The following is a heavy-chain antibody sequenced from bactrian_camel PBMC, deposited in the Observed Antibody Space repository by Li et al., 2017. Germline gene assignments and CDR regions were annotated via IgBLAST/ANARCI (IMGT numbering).Heavy chain of an antibody. J-gene: IGHJ4*01. CDR2: ICSDLGGT. CDR1: GDTAHLYC. V-gene: IGHV3S1*01. CDR3: AAKNRGGCALKSQYLYNV. D-gene: IGHD1*01. Sequence: VQLVESGGGLVQPGGSLRLSCAASGDTAHLYCMAWFRQTPGKEREGVATICSDLGGTYYADSVKGRFAISQDNAKATVYLQMNSLKPEDTAMYYCAAKNRGGCALKSQYLYNVWGQGTQVTVS.